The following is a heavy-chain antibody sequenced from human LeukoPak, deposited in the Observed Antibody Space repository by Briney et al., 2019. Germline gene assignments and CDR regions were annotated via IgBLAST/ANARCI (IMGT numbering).Heavy chain of an antibody. CDR2: INPNSGGT. CDR3: ARWVGYYYYYMDV. Sequence: ASVKVSCKASGYTFTGYYMHWVRQAPGQGLEGMGWINPNSGGTNYAQKFQGRVTITADKSTSTAYMELSSLRSEDTAVYYCARWVGYYYYYMDVWGKGTTVTVSS. V-gene: IGHV1-2*02. CDR1: GYTFTGYY. J-gene: IGHJ6*03. D-gene: IGHD2-15*01.